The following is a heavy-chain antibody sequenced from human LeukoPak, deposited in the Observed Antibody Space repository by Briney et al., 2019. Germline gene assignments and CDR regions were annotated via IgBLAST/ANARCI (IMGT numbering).Heavy chain of an antibody. V-gene: IGHV3-53*01. CDR1: GFTVSSNY. Sequence: GGSLRLSCAASGFTVSSNYMSWVRQAPGKGLEWVSIIYSGGSTFYADSVKGRFTISRDNAKNSLYLQMNSLRAEDTAVYYCARDYSGSGWFDPWGQGTLVTVSS. CDR3: ARDYSGSGWFDP. CDR2: IYSGGST. J-gene: IGHJ5*02. D-gene: IGHD1-26*01.